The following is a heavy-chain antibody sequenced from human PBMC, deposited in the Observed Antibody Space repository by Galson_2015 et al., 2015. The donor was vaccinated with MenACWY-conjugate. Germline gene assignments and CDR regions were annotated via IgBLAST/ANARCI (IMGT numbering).Heavy chain of an antibody. J-gene: IGHJ4*02. CDR1: GFTFGRYA. D-gene: IGHD3-16*02. V-gene: IGHV3-23*01. CDR2: ISGRATKT. CDR3: ARDYSHDYVWGTYRYLLIY. Sequence: SLKLSCAASGFTFGRYAMSWVRQAPGKGLEWVSVISGRATKTYYADSVKGRFTISRDNSKNTLSLQMNSLRSDDTAVYYCARDYSHDYVWGTYRYLLIYWGQGTLVTVSS.